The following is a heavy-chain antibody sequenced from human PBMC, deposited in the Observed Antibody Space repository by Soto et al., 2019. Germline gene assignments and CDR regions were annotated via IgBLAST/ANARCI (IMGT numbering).Heavy chain of an antibody. CDR3: ARDKITGLFDY. D-gene: IGHD2-8*02. V-gene: IGHV4-34*01. Sequence: PSETLSLTCAVYGGSFSGYYWTWIRQPPGTGLEWIGEINHSGSTNYNPSLKSRVTIAVDTSKNQFSLKLTSVTAADTAVYYCARDKITGLFDYWGQGTLVTVSS. J-gene: IGHJ4*02. CDR1: GGSFSGYY. CDR2: INHSGST.